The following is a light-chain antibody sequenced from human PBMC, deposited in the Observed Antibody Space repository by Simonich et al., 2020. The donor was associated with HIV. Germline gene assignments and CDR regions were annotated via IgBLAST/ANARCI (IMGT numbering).Light chain of an antibody. CDR3: GTWDNSLTTENWV. Sequence: QSVLTQPPSVSAAPGQKVTISCSGSSSNIGRNFVSWYQQLPGTAPNLLIYDNDKRPSGIPDRFSGSKSGTSATLGITGLQTGDEADYYCGTWDNSLTTENWVFGGGTKVTVL. CDR1: SSNIGRNF. CDR2: DND. J-gene: IGLJ3*02. V-gene: IGLV1-51*01.